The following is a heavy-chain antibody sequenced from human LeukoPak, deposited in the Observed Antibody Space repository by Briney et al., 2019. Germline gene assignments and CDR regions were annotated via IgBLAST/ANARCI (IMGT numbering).Heavy chain of an antibody. CDR2: INPNSGGT. CDR1: GYTFTGYY. J-gene: IGHJ4*02. V-gene: IGHV1-2*02. D-gene: IGHD3-22*01. Sequence: ASVKVSCKASGYTFTGYYMHWVRQAPGQGLEWMGWINPNSGGTNYAQKFQGRVTMTRDTSISTAFMELSRLRSDDTAVYYCARVKTMIVVFSPFDYWGQGTLVTVSS. CDR3: ARVKTMIVVFSPFDY.